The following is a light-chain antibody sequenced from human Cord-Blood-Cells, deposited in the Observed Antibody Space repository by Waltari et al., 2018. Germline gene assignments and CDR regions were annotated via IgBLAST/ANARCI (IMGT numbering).Light chain of an antibody. Sequence: QSALTQPAPVSGSPGQSITISCTGTSSDVGGYNYVSWSQPHPGKAPKLMIYDVSNRPPGVSNRFAGSKSGNTASLTISGLQAEDEADYYCSSYTSSSTPVVFGGGTKLTVL. V-gene: IGLV2-14*01. CDR3: SSYTSSSTPVV. J-gene: IGLJ2*01. CDR1: SSDVGGYNY. CDR2: DVS.